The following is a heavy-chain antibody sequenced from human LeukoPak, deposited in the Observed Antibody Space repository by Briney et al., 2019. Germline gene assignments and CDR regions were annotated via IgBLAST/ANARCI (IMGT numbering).Heavy chain of an antibody. Sequence: SVKVSCKASGGIFSSYAISWVRQAPGQGLEWMGRIIPILGIANYAQKFQGRVTITADKSTSTAYMELSSLRSEDTAVYYCARDDPDDYGDYGYFDYWGQGTLVTVSS. CDR3: ARDDPDDYGDYGYFDY. CDR1: GGIFSSYA. V-gene: IGHV1-69*04. J-gene: IGHJ4*02. D-gene: IGHD4-17*01. CDR2: IIPILGIA.